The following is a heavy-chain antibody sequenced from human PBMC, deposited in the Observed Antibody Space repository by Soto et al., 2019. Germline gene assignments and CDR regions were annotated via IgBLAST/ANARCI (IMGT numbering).Heavy chain of an antibody. J-gene: IGHJ6*02. D-gene: IGHD3-3*01. V-gene: IGHV3-74*01. CDR3: ARDLRNDFWSPPKTKYYYYGMDV. CDR2: INGDGSST. CDR1: GFPISSYA. Sequence: GGSLRLSCAASGFPISSYALLWVRQAPGKGLVWVSGINGDGSSTSYADSVKGRFTISRDNAKNTLYLQMNSLRAEDTAVYYCARDLRNDFWSPPKTKYYYYGMDVWGQGTTVTVSS.